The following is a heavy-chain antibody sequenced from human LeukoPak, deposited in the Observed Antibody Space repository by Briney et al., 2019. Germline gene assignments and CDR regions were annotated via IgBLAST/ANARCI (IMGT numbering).Heavy chain of an antibody. J-gene: IGHJ4*02. CDR1: GGSISSHY. CDR2: IYYSGST. D-gene: IGHD3-3*01. V-gene: IGHV4-59*11. Sequence: SETLSPTYTVPGGSISSHYWSWIRQPPGKGLEWIGYIYYSGSTNYNPSLKSRVTISVDTSKNQFSLKLSSVTAADTAVYYCARVSGTIFGVVDYWGQGTLVTVSS. CDR3: ARVSGTIFGVVDY.